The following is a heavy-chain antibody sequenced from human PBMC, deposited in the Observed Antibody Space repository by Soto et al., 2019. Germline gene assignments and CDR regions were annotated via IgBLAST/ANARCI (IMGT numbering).Heavy chain of an antibody. V-gene: IGHV1-8*01. CDR1: GYTFTSYD. CDR3: ARFVAYFSSHPYYYYYGMDV. D-gene: IGHD2-21*01. CDR2: MNPNSGNT. Sequence: ASVKVSCKASGYTFTSYDINWVRQATGQGLEWMGWMNPNSGNTGYAQKFQGRVTMTRNTSISPAYMGLSSLRSEDTAVYYCARFVAYFSSHPYYYYYGMDVWGQGTTVTVSS. J-gene: IGHJ6*02.